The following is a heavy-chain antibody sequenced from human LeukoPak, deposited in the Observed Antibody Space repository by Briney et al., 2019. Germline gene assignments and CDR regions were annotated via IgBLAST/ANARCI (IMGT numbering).Heavy chain of an antibody. Sequence: PGGSLRLSCAASGFTFSRYGMHWVHQAPGKGLEWVAVISYDGSNKYYVDSVKGRFTISKDNSKNTLYLQMNSLRAEDTAVYYCAKDRDILTGYLDYWGQGTLVTVSS. V-gene: IGHV3-30*18. D-gene: IGHD3-9*01. CDR2: ISYDGSNK. J-gene: IGHJ4*02. CDR1: GFTFSRYG. CDR3: AKDRDILTGYLDY.